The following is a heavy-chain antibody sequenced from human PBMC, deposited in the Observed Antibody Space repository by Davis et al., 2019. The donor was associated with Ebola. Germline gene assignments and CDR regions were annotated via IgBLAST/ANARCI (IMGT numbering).Heavy chain of an antibody. D-gene: IGHD3-22*01. V-gene: IGHV4-30-4*01. J-gene: IGHJ4*02. CDR1: GGSISSGDYY. CDR2: IYYSGST. Sequence: MPSETLSLTCTVSGGSISSGDYYWCWIRQPPGKGLEWIGYIYYSGSTNYNPSLKSRVTISVDTSKNQFSLKLSSVTAADTAVYYCARALHYYDSSGYLGLWGQGTLVTVSS. CDR3: ARALHYYDSSGYLGL.